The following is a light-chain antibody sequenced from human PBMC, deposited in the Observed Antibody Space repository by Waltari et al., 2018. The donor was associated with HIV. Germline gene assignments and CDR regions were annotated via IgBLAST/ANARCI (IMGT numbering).Light chain of an antibody. CDR3: QQSYGTPRT. J-gene: IGKJ1*01. CDR2: AAS. Sequence: DIQMTQSPSSLSASVGDRVTITCLASQSISSYLNWYQQKPGKAPKLLIYAASSLQSGVPSRFNGSGSGTDFTLTISSLQPEDFATYYCQQSYGTPRTFGQGTKVEIK. V-gene: IGKV1-39*01. CDR1: QSISSY.